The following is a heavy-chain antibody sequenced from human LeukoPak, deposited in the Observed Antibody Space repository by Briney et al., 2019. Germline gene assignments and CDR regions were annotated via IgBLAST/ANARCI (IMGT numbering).Heavy chain of an antibody. CDR2: IYHSGST. Sequence: SETLSLTCGVSGYSISSGYFWGWIRQPPGKGLEWIGSIYHSGSTYYNSSLRSRVTISVDTSKNQFSLKLRSVTAADTAVYYCARIPEGQTASFDYWGQGTLVTVSS. J-gene: IGHJ4*02. D-gene: IGHD2-21*02. V-gene: IGHV4-38-2*01. CDR3: ARIPEGQTASFDY. CDR1: GYSISSGYF.